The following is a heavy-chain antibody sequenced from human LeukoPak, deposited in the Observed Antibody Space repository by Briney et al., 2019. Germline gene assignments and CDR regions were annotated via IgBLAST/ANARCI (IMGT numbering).Heavy chain of an antibody. CDR3: AREAYSSTWYDWYFDL. D-gene: IGHD6-13*01. CDR2: ISSDTSYI. V-gene: IGHV3-21*01. CDR1: GFTFSSYN. J-gene: IGHJ2*01. Sequence: GGSLRLSCAASGFTFSSYNMNWVRQAPGKGLEWVSLISSDTSYIHYADSVKGRFTISRENAKNSLYLQMNSLRAGDTAVYYCAREAYSSTWYDWYFDLWGRGTLVTVSS.